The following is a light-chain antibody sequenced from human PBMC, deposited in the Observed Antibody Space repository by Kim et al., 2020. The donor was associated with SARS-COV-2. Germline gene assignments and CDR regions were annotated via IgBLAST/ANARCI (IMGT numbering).Light chain of an antibody. CDR1: SRDVGGYNY. J-gene: IGLJ3*02. CDR3: CSYAGSYTWV. V-gene: IGLV2-11*01. CDR2: DVS. Sequence: QSFTISCTGTSRDVGGYNYVSWYQQPPGKAPKLMIYDVSKRPAGVPDRFSGSKSGNAASLTISGLQAEDEADYYCCSYAGSYTWVFGGGTQLTVL.